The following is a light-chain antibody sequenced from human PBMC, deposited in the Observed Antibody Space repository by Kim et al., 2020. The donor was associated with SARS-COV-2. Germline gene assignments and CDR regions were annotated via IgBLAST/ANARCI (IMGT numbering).Light chain of an antibody. V-gene: IGLV3-1*01. CDR3: QAWDSSTVV. CDR1: KLGEKY. Sequence: SYELTQPPSVAVSPGQTASITCSGDKLGEKYACWYQQKPGQSPVLVIYQDHKRPSGIPERFSGSTSGNTATLTIRGTQAMDEADYYCQAWDSSTVVFGGG. J-gene: IGLJ2*01. CDR2: QDH.